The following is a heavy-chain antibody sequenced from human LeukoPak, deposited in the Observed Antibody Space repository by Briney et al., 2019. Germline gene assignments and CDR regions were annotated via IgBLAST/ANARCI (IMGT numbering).Heavy chain of an antibody. J-gene: IGHJ6*02. D-gene: IGHD3-3*01. Sequence: SETLSLTCTVSGGSISSYYWSWIRQPPGKGLEWIGYIYYSGSTNYNPSLKSRVTISVDTSKNQLSLKLSSVTAADTAVYYCARSPYDFWRGYEDGPPLYYGMDVWGQGTTVTVSS. CDR1: GGSISSYY. CDR3: ARSPYDFWRGYEDGPPLYYGMDV. V-gene: IGHV4-59*01. CDR2: IYYSGST.